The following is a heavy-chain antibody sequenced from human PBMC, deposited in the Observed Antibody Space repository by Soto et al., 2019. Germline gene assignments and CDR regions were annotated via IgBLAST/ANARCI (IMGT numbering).Heavy chain of an antibody. V-gene: IGHV3-11*01. J-gene: IGHJ6*02. Sequence: GWSLRLSCAASGFTFSDYYMSWVRQAPGKGLEWVSCISSSGSTTYYADSVKGRFTISRDNAKNSLSLQVNSLRAEDTAVYYCARDYCSSTTCPNYGMDVWGQGTTVTVSS. D-gene: IGHD2-2*01. CDR3: ARDYCSSTTCPNYGMDV. CDR2: ISSSGSTT. CDR1: GFTFSDYY.